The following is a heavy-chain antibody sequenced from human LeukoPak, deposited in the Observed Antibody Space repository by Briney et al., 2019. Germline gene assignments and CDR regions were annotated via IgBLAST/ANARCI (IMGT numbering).Heavy chain of an antibody. CDR1: GGSISSSSYY. CDR3: ARAGWTTGRLLRPDSFDY. D-gene: IGHD1-1*01. CDR2: IYYSGSA. Sequence: KPSETLSLTCTVSGGSISSSSYYWGWIRQPPGKGLEWIGSIYYSGSAYYNPSLKSRVTISVDTSKNQFPLKLSSVTAADTAVYYCARAGWTTGRLLRPDSFDYWSQGTLVTVSS. V-gene: IGHV4-39*06. J-gene: IGHJ4*02.